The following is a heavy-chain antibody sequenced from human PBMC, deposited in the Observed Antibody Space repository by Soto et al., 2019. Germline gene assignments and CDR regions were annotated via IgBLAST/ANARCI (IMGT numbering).Heavy chain of an antibody. V-gene: IGHV3-23*01. Sequence: EVQLLESGGGLVQPGGSLRLSCAASGFTFSNYAMTWVRQAPGKGLEWVSAISGSGGSTYYADSVKGRFTVSRDNSKNTLYLQMSSLRAEDTAVYYCAWTPPEYQLQYYFDYWGHGTLVTVSS. J-gene: IGHJ4*01. CDR2: ISGSGGST. CDR1: GFTFSNYA. D-gene: IGHD2-2*01. CDR3: AWTPPEYQLQYYFDY.